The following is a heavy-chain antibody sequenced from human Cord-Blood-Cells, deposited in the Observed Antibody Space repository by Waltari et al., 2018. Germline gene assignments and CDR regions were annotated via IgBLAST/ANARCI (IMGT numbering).Heavy chain of an antibody. CDR3: ATWGVAARYYFDY. D-gene: IGHD6-6*01. J-gene: IGHJ4*02. V-gene: IGHV4-39*01. CDR2: LYYSGST. Sequence: QLQLQESGPGLVKPSATLSLTCTVSGGSIRSSSYYWGWIRQPPGKGLEGIGSLYYSGSTYYNPSLKSRVTISVDTSKNQFSLKLSSVTAADTAVYYCATWGVAARYYFDYWGQGTLVTVSS. CDR1: GGSIRSSSYY.